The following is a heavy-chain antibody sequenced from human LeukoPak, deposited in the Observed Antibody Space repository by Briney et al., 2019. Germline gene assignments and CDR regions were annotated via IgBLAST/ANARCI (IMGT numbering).Heavy chain of an antibody. CDR3: ARSAGDLYYYYMDV. D-gene: IGHD6-13*01. CDR1: GFTFSSYA. CDR2: ISYDGSNK. V-gene: IGHV3-30*04. Sequence: GGSLRLSCAASGFTFSSYAMHWVRQAPGKGLEWVAVISYDGSNKYYADSVKGRFTISRDNSKNTLYLQMNSLRAEDTAVYYCARSAGDLYYYYMDVWGKGTTVTVSS. J-gene: IGHJ6*03.